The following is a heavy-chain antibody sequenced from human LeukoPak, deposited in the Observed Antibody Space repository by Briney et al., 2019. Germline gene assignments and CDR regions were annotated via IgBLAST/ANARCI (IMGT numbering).Heavy chain of an antibody. CDR2: INHSGST. D-gene: IGHD2-2*01. J-gene: IGHJ3*02. V-gene: IGHV4-34*01. Sequence: SETLSLTCAVYGGSFSGYYWSWIRQPPGKGLEWIGEINHSGSTNYNPSLKSRVTISVDTSKNQFSLKLSSVTAADTAVYYCARPSMCSSTSCYVGGAFDIWGQGTMVTVSS. CDR3: ARPSMCSSTSCYVGGAFDI. CDR1: GGSFSGYY.